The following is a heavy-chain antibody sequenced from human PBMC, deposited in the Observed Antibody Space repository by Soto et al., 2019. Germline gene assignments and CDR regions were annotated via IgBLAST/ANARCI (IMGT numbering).Heavy chain of an antibody. CDR2: INSDGSTT. Sequence: EVQLVESGGGLVQPGGSLRLSCAASRFSFSSYWMHWVRQVPGKGLVWVSRINSDGSTTTYADSVKGRFTISRDNAKNTLYLQMNSLRVEDTAVYYCARVLTGSYNWFDPWGQGTLVTVSS. CDR3: ARVLTGSYNWFDP. V-gene: IGHV3-74*01. J-gene: IGHJ5*02. D-gene: IGHD1-26*01. CDR1: RFSFSSYW.